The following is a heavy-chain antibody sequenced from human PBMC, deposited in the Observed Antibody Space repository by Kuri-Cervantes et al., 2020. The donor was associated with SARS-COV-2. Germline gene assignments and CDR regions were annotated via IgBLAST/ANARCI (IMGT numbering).Heavy chain of an antibody. Sequence: ASVNVSCKASGYTFTSYGISWVRQAPGQGLEWMGWISAYNGNTNYAQKLQGRVTMTRETSTSTVYMELSSLRSEDTAVYTCARGSNSSSYRWYYCGMDVWGHGTTVTVSS. D-gene: IGHD6-6*01. CDR1: GYTFTSYG. CDR3: ARGSNSSSYRWYYCGMDV. V-gene: IGHV1-18*01. CDR2: ISAYNGNT. J-gene: IGHJ6*02.